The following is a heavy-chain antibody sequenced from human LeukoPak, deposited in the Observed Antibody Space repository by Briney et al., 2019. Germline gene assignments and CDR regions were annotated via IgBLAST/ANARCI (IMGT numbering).Heavy chain of an antibody. J-gene: IGHJ4*02. Sequence: SGGSLRLSCAASGFTFSTYSMNWVRQAPGKGLEWVSCISTYSKYIYYADSVKGRFTISRDNAKNSLFLQMNSLRAEDTAVYYCARAGLKDYQYLEIYFDYWGQGTLVTVSS. CDR3: ARAGLKDYQYLEIYFDY. CDR1: GFTFSTYS. V-gene: IGHV3-21*01. D-gene: IGHD5-24*01. CDR2: ISTYSKYI.